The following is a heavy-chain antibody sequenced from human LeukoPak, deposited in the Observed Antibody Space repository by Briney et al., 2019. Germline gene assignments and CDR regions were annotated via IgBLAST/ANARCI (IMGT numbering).Heavy chain of an antibody. J-gene: IGHJ4*02. D-gene: IGHD7-27*01. Sequence: SETLSLTCAVYGGSFSGFYWTWIRQPPGKGLEWIGEINHSGSTNYNPSLKSRVTISVDTSRNQFSLKLGSVTAADTAVYYCARERSWGSLYYWGQGILVTVSS. V-gene: IGHV4-34*01. CDR3: ARERSWGSLYY. CDR2: INHSGST. CDR1: GGSFSGFY.